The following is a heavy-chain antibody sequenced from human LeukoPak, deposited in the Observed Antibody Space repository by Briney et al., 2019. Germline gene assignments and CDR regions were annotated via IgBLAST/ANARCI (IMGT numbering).Heavy chain of an antibody. J-gene: IGHJ4*02. CDR2: IRYDGSNK. CDR1: GFTFSSYG. CDR3: AKEPWSGYDFWAFDY. Sequence: GGSLRLSCAASGFTFSSYGMHWVRQAPGKGLEWVAFIRYDGSNKYYADSVKGRFTISRDNSKNTLYLQMNSLRAEDTAVYYCAKEPWSGYDFWAFDYWGQGTLVTVSP. D-gene: IGHD5-12*01. V-gene: IGHV3-30*02.